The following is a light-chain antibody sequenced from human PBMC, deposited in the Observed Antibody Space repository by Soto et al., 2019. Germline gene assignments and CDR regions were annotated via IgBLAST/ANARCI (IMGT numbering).Light chain of an antibody. CDR2: DVS. CDR1: SSDVGGYNF. J-gene: IGLJ2*01. V-gene: IGLV2-11*01. CDR3: CSYGGSYTV. Sequence: QSALTQPRSVSGSPGQSVTISCTGTSSDVGGYNFVSWYQHHPGKAPKLMIYDVSKRPSGVPDRFSGSKSGNTASLTISGLQAEDEADYYCCSYGGSYTVFGGGTKVTVL.